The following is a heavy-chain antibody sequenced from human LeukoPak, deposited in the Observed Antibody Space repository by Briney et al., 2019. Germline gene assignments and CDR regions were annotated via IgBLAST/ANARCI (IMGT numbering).Heavy chain of an antibody. CDR2: ISGISGST. D-gene: IGHD2-2*01. CDR3: AKGTNIVVVASAPNNPSDH. V-gene: IGHV3-23*01. CDR1: GFTFSSSA. Sequence: GGSLRLSCAASGFTFSSSALSWVRQAPGKGLEWVSAISGISGSTYYADFVKGRFTISRDNSKNTLYLQMNSLRDDDTAVYYCAKGTNIVVVASAPNNPSDHWGQGTLVTVSS. J-gene: IGHJ4*02.